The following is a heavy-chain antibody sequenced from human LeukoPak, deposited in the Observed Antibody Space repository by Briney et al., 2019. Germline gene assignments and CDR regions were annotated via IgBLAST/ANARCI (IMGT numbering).Heavy chain of an antibody. CDR2: ISWNSGSI. J-gene: IGHJ5*02. Sequence: SRSLRLSCAASGFTFDDYAMHWVRQAPGKGLEWVSGISWNSGSIGYADSVKGRFTISRDNAKNSLYLQMNSLRAEDTALYYCAKGACSGTSCYTDNWFDPWGQGTLVTVSS. V-gene: IGHV3-9*01. D-gene: IGHD2-2*02. CDR3: AKGACSGTSCYTDNWFDP. CDR1: GFTFDDYA.